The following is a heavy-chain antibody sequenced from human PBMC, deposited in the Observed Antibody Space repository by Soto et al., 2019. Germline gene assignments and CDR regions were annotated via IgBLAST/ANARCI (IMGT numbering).Heavy chain of an antibody. CDR3: ARGRTGTTWYYYYGMDV. Sequence: ASVKVSCKASGYTFSSYAMHWVRQAPGQRLEWMGWINAGNGNTKYSQKFQGRVTITADESTSTAYMELSSLRSEDTAVYYCARGRTGTTWYYYYGMDVWGQGTTVTVSS. CDR2: INAGNGNT. J-gene: IGHJ6*02. D-gene: IGHD1-7*01. CDR1: GYTFSSYA. V-gene: IGHV1-3*01.